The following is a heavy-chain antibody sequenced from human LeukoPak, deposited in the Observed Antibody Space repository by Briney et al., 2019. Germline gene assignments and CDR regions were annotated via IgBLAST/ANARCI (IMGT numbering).Heavy chain of an antibody. CDR1: GGSFSGYY. CDR3: ARDTPRVGAHY. CDR2: INHSGST. V-gene: IGHV4-34*01. J-gene: IGHJ4*02. Sequence: PSETLSLTCAVYGGSFSGYYWSWIRQPPGKRLEWIGEINHSGSTNYNPSLKSRVTISVDTSKNQFSLKLSSVTAADTAAYYCARDTPRVGAHYWGQGTLVTVSS.